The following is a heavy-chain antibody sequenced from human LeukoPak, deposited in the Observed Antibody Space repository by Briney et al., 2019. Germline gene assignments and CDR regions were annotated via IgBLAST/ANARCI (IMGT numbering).Heavy chain of an antibody. CDR2: INPNSGGT. D-gene: IGHD1-26*01. CDR1: GYTFTGYY. J-gene: IGHJ4*02. V-gene: IGHV1-2*02. CDR3: ATCSPWVDFYS. Sequence: ASVKDSCKASGYTFTGYYMHWGRQAPGQGLEWMGWINPNSGGTNYAQKFQGRVTMTRDTSISTAYMELSRLRSDDTAVYYCATCSPWVDFYSWGQGTLVTVSS.